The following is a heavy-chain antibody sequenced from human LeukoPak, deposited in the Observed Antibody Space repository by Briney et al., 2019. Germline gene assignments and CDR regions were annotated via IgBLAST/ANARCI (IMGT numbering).Heavy chain of an antibody. CDR3: ARDRGYYGSGSFNWFDP. V-gene: IGHV1-46*01. D-gene: IGHD3-10*01. Sequence: ASVKVSCKASGYTFTSYYMHWVRQAPGQGLEWMGIINPSGGSTSYAQKFQGRVTMTRDMSTSTVYMELSSLRSEDTAVYYCARDRGYYGSGSFNWFDPWGQGSLVTVSS. CDR2: INPSGGST. CDR1: GYTFTSYY. J-gene: IGHJ5*02.